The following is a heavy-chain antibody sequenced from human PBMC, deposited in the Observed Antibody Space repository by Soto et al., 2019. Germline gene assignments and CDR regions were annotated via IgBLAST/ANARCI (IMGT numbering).Heavy chain of an antibody. J-gene: IGHJ4*02. CDR2: IYWDDDK. CDR3: AHRPYGDYPIDY. D-gene: IGHD4-17*01. V-gene: IGHV2-5*02. Sequence: QITLKESGPPLVKPTQTLTLTCTFSGFSLSTSGVGVGWIRQPPGKALEWLALIYWDDDKRYSPSLKSRLTIXKXNSKHQVVLTMTNMDPVDTATYYCAHRPYGDYPIDYWGQGTLVTVSS. CDR1: GFSLSTSGVG.